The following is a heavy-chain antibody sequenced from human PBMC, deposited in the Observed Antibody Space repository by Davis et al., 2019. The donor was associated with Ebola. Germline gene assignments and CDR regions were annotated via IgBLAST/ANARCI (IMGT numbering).Heavy chain of an antibody. J-gene: IGHJ6*02. CDR2: IDPSDSYT. D-gene: IGHD3-3*02. CDR1: GYTFTSYW. Sequence: GESLKISCKGSGYTFTSYWFSWVRQMPGKGLEWMGRIDPSDSYTDYSPSFQGHVSISADKSINTAYLQWSSLKASDTAMYFCARHFVGKLFGMDVWCQGTTVTVSS. V-gene: IGHV5-10-1*01. CDR3: ARHFVGKLFGMDV.